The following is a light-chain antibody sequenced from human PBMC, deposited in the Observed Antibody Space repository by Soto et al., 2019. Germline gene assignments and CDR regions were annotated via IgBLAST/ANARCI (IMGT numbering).Light chain of an antibody. CDR2: YDS. CDR1: NIGSKS. CDR3: QVWDSSSDHVP. Sequence: SYELSQPPSVSVAPGKTATITCGGNNIGSKSVHWYQQKPGQAPVVVIYYDSDRPSGIPERFSGSNSGNTATLTISRVEAGDEADYYCQVWDSSSDHVPFGGGTKLTVL. V-gene: IGLV3-21*04. J-gene: IGLJ2*01.